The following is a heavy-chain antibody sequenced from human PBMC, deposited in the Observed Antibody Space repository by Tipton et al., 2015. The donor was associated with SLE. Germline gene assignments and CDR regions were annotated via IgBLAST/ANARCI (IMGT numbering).Heavy chain of an antibody. CDR1: GGSISSSSYY. CDR3: ARELFCSSTSCPFDY. J-gene: IGHJ4*02. V-gene: IGHV4-39*02. CDR2: IYYSGST. D-gene: IGHD2-2*01. Sequence: TLSLTCTVSGGSISSSSYYWGWIRQPPGKGLEWIGSIYYSGSTYYNPSLKSRVTISVDTSKNQFSLKLSSVTAADTAVYYCARELFCSSTSCPFDYWGQGALVTVSS.